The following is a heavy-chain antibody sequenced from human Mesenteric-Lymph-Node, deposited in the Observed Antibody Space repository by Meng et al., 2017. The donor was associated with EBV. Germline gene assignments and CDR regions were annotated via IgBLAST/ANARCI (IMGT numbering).Heavy chain of an antibody. CDR2: VNSDGSST. CDR3: TRGATGKFDP. CDR1: GFTFTTCW. V-gene: IGHV3-74*01. J-gene: IGHJ5*02. Sequence: VPLVVLGGGLVKPGVALRLSCAASGFTFTTCWMHWVRQAPGKGLVWVSRVNSDGSSTTYADSVRGRFTISRDNAKNTAYLQMNSLGAEDTAVYYCTRGATGKFDPWGQGTLVTVSS.